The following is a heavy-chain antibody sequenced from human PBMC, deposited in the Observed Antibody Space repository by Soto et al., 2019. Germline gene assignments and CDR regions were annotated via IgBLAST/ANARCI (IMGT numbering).Heavy chain of an antibody. CDR1: GGSISSNY. Sequence: SETLSLTCTVSGGSISSNYWTWIRQPPGKGLEWIGYVYNSGSTNYNPSLKSRVTISEDTSKSQFSLKVNSMTAADTAVYYCARYRRAAVAGYTLDNWGQGILVTVSS. CDR2: VYNSGST. J-gene: IGHJ4*02. D-gene: IGHD6-13*01. CDR3: ARYRRAAVAGYTLDN. V-gene: IGHV4-59*01.